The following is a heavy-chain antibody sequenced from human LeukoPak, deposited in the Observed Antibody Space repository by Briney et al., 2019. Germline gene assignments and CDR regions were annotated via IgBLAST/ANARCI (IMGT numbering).Heavy chain of an antibody. D-gene: IGHD2-15*01. J-gene: IGHJ6*03. CDR2: IYYSGST. Sequence: PSETLSLTCTVSGGSISSSSYYWGWIRQPPGEGLEWIGSIYYSGSTYYNPSLKSRVTISVDTSKNQFSLKLSSVTAADTAVYYCARACSHRIDYYYYYMDVWGKGTTVTISS. CDR3: ARACSHRIDYYYYYMDV. CDR1: GGSISSSSYY. V-gene: IGHV4-39*01.